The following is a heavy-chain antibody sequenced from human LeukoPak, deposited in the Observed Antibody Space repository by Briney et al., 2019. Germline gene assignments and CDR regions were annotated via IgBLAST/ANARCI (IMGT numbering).Heavy chain of an antibody. J-gene: IGHJ4*02. CDR1: GFTFSSYG. D-gene: IGHD1-26*01. Sequence: GGSLRLSCAASGFTFSSYGMHWVRQAPGKGLEWVAVIWYDGSNKYYADSVKGRFTISRDNSKNTLYLQMNSLRAEGTAVYHCAKDQVGARAIDYWGQGTLVTVSS. CDR2: IWYDGSNK. V-gene: IGHV3-33*06. CDR3: AKDQVGARAIDY.